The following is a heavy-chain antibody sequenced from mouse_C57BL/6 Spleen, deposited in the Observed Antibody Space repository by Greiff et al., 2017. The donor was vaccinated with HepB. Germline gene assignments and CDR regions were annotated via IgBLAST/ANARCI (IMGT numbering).Heavy chain of an antibody. CDR2: IDPSDSYT. J-gene: IGHJ3*01. V-gene: IGHV1-69*01. CDR3: ARGRDRTFAY. Sequence: QVQLQQPGAELVMPGASVKLSCKASGYTFTSYWMHWVKQRPGQGLEWIGEIDPSDSYTNYNQKFKGKSTLTVDKSSSTAYMQLSSLTSEDSAVYYCARGRDRTFAYWGQGTLVTVSA. CDR1: GYTFTSYW. D-gene: IGHD3-3*01.